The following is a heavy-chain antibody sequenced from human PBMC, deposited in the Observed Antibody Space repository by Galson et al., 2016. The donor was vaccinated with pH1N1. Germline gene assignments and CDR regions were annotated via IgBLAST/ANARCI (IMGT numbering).Heavy chain of an antibody. J-gene: IGHJ6*01. CDR1: GFTFDDYA. Sequence: SLRLSCAASGFTFDDYAMLWVRQAPGKGLEWVSGISWNSGSIAYADSVKGRFTISRDNAKNSLYLQMNSLHQGPIGLPPGTLLQEHLWG. V-gene: IGHV3-9*01. CDR2: ISWNSGSI. CDR3: TLLQEHL.